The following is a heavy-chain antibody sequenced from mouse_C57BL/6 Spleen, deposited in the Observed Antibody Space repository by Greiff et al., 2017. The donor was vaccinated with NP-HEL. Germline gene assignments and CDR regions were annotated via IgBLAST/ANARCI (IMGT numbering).Heavy chain of an antibody. CDR2: ISDGGSYT. CDR3: ARVGYDEAWFAY. Sequence: EVKLVESGGGLVKPGGSLKLSCAASGFTFSSYAMSWVRQTPEKRLEWVATISDGGSYTYYPDNVKGRFTISRDNAKNNQYLQMSHLKSEDTAMYYCARVGYDEAWFAYWGQGTLVTVSA. V-gene: IGHV5-4*03. CDR1: GFTFSSYA. J-gene: IGHJ3*01. D-gene: IGHD2-3*01.